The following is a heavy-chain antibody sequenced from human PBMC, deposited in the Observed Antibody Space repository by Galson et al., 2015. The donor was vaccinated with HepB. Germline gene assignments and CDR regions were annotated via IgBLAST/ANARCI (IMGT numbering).Heavy chain of an antibody. CDR3: ARRLYLNGYYSGS. CDR2: INYGGTT. J-gene: IGHJ5*02. CDR1: GGSFSGYY. V-gene: IGHV4-34*01. D-gene: IGHD3-9*01. Sequence: SETLSLTCAVYGGSFSGYYWSWIRQAPGKGLEWIGEINYGGTTHYNPSLKSRVTISVDTSKNQSSLKLSSVTAADTAVYYCARRLYLNGYYSGSWGQGTLVTVSS.